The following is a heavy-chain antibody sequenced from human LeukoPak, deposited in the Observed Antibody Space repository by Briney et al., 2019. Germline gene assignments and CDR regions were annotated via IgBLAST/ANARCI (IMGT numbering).Heavy chain of an antibody. D-gene: IGHD3-22*01. CDR3: ASEVLYYYDSSGYLGI. V-gene: IGHV4-34*01. CDR1: GGSFSGYY. J-gene: IGHJ3*02. Sequence: PSETLSLTCAVYGGSFSGYYWSWIRQPPGKRLEWIGEINHSGSTNYNPSLKSRVTISVDTSKNQFSLKLSSVTAADTAVYYCASEVLYYYDSSGYLGIWGQGTMVTVSS. CDR2: INHSGST.